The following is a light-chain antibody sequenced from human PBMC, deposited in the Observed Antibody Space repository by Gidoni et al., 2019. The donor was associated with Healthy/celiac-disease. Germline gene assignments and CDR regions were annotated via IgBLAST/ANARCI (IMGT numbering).Light chain of an antibody. CDR2: WAS. V-gene: IGKV4-1*01. CDR1: QSVLYSSNNKNY. J-gene: IGKJ1*01. CDR3: QQYYSTPRT. Sequence: DIVMIQSPDSLAVSLGERATINRKSSQSVLYSSNNKNYLAWYQQKPGQPPKLLIYWASTRESGVPDRFSGSGSGTDFTLTIRSLQAEDVAVYYCQQYYSTPRTFGQGTKVEIK.